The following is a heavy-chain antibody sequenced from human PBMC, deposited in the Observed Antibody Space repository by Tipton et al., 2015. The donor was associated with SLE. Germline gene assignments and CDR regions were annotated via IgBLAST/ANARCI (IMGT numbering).Heavy chain of an antibody. D-gene: IGHD2-2*01. CDR1: GYTFTSYD. Sequence: QLVQSGAEVKKSGASVKVSCKASGYTFTSYDINWVRQATGQGLEWMGWMNPNSGNTGYAQKFQGRVTMTRNTSISTAYMELSSLRSEDTAVYYCARGGWCSSTSCISSAFDIWGQGTMVTVSS. CDR2: MNPNSGNT. CDR3: ARGGWCSSTSCISSAFDI. V-gene: IGHV1-8*01. J-gene: IGHJ3*02.